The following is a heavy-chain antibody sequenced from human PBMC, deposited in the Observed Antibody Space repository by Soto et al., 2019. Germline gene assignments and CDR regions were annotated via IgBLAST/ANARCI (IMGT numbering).Heavy chain of an antibody. CDR2: IYYSGNT. D-gene: IGHD2-15*01. CDR3: ARYTNFSPYSRGVDV. CDR1: GVSISSGDYY. V-gene: IGHV4-30-4*01. J-gene: IGHJ6*02. Sequence: QVQLQESGPGLVKPSQSVSLTCTVSGVSISSGDYYWSWIRQPPGKGLEWIGYIYYSGNTNYAPAIGSRLTISIDTSRNPFSLHLLSVTADDTAIYYCARYTNFSPYSRGVDVRGQWTAVTVCS.